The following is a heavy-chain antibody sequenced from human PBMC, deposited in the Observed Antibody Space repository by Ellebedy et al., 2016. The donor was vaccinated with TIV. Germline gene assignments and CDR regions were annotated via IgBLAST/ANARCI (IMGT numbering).Heavy chain of an antibody. CDR3: AREDCSGGSCYWDS. V-gene: IGHV1-2*02. CDR1: GYTFTGYH. CDR2: INPNSGGT. J-gene: IGHJ5*02. Sequence: ASVKVSCKASGYTFTGYHMHWVRQAPGQGLEWMGWINPNSGGTNYAQKFQGRVTMTRDTSISTAYMELSRLRSDDTAVYYCAREDCSGGSCYWDSWGQGTLVTVSS. D-gene: IGHD2-15*01.